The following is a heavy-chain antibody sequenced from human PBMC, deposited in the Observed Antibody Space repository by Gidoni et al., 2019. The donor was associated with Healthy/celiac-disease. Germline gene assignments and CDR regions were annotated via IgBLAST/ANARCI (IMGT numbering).Heavy chain of an antibody. CDR3: AREGGGSYGGSFDY. V-gene: IGHV3-7*03. Sequence: EVQLVESGGGLVQPGGSLRLSCAASGFTFSSYWMSWVRQAPGKGLEWVANIKQDGSEKYYVDSVKGRFTISRDNAKNSLYLQMNSLRAEDTAVYYCAREGGGSYGGSFDYWGQGTLVTVSS. CDR1: GFTFSSYW. CDR2: IKQDGSEK. J-gene: IGHJ4*02. D-gene: IGHD1-26*01.